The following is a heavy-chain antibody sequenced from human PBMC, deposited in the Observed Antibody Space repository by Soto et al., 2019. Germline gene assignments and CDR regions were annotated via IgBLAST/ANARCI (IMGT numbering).Heavy chain of an antibody. V-gene: IGHV3-30*18. J-gene: IGHJ6*02. CDR3: ANATRSRAVTATRVNGMDG. CDR2: ISHDGSNQ. CDR1: GVSFSAFG. D-gene: IGHD2-21*02. Sequence: QVQLVESGGGVVQPGRSLRLSCAPSGVSFSAFGLHWVRQAPGKWLEWVADISHDGSNQYYGDCVKGRFSISRDHATNILYLQMNNLKVEDSAIYFCANATRSRAVTATRVNGMDGCGQWTTVTVSS.